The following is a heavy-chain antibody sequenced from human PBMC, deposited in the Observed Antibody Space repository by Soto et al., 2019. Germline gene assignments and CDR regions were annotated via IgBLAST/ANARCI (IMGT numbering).Heavy chain of an antibody. Sequence: GASVKVSCKASGYTFTGYYIHWLRQAPAQGREWMGWIDPNSGATNQAQKFQGRVTLAGDTSISTAYMELSRLTTDDTAVYYCARDAVSTIGDFDYWGQGTLVTVSS. V-gene: IGHV1-2*02. D-gene: IGHD5-12*01. J-gene: IGHJ4*02. CDR3: ARDAVSTIGDFDY. CDR2: IDPNSGAT. CDR1: GYTFTGYY.